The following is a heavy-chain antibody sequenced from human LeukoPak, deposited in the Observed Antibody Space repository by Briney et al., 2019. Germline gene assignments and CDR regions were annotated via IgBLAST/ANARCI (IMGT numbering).Heavy chain of an antibody. CDR3: AAGLVVVPAAIGY. V-gene: IGHV3-9*03. CDR2: ISWNSGRI. Sequence: GGSLRLSCAASGFTFDDYAMHWVRQPPGKGLEWVSGISWNSGRIGYADSVKGRFTISRDNAKNSLYLQMNSLRAEDMALYYCAAGLVVVPAAIGYWGQGTLVTVSS. D-gene: IGHD2-2*01. J-gene: IGHJ4*02. CDR1: GFTFDDYA.